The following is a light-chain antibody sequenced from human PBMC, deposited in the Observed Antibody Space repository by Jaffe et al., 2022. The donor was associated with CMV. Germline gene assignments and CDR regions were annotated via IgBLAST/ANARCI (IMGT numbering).Light chain of an antibody. CDR2: AAF. J-gene: IGKJ2*01. Sequence: EIVLTQSPGTLSLSLGETATLSCRASQSISSNYVAWFQQRFGQAPRLLIYAAFTRAAGVPDRFSGGGSGTDFTLTISRLEPEDFAMYYCQRYGDSWYTFGQGTKLEIK. CDR3: QRYGDSWYT. V-gene: IGKV3-20*01. CDR1: QSISSNY.